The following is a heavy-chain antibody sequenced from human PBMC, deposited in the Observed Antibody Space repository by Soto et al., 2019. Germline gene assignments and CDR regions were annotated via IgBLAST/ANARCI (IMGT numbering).Heavy chain of an antibody. J-gene: IGHJ4*02. Sequence: GGSLRLSCAASGFTFSSYAMSWVRQAPGKGLEWVSAISGSGGSTYYADSVKGRFTISRDNSKNTLYLQMNSLRAEDTAVYYCAKGIKVLRFLEWLSHWGQGTLVTVSS. CDR1: GFTFSSYA. D-gene: IGHD3-3*01. CDR2: ISGSGGST. V-gene: IGHV3-23*01. CDR3: AKGIKVLRFLEWLSH.